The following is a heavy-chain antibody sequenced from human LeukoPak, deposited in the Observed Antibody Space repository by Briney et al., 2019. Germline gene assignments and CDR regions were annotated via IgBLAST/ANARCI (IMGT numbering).Heavy chain of an antibody. Sequence: PGGSLRLSCAASGFTFSSYWMSWVRQAPGKGLEWVANIKQDGSEKYYVDSVKGRFTISRDNSKNTLYLQMNSLRAEDTAVYYCAKDGGAAAAIDYWGQGTLVTVSS. J-gene: IGHJ4*02. CDR2: IKQDGSEK. CDR3: AKDGGAAAAIDY. CDR1: GFTFSSYW. V-gene: IGHV3-7*04. D-gene: IGHD6-13*01.